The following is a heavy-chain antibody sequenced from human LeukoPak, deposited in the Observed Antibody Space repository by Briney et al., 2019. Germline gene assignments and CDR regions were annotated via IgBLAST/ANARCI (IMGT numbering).Heavy chain of an antibody. CDR2: INNDGSST. J-gene: IGHJ4*02. CDR1: GFTFNSYA. V-gene: IGHV3-74*01. CDR3: TREVQAAGKTLDY. D-gene: IGHD6-13*01. Sequence: GGSLRLSCAASGFTFNSYAMSWVRQAPGKGLVRVSRINNDGSSTTYADSVKGRFTISRDNAKNTLYLQMNSLRAEDTAVYYCTREVQAAGKTLDYWGQGTLITVSS.